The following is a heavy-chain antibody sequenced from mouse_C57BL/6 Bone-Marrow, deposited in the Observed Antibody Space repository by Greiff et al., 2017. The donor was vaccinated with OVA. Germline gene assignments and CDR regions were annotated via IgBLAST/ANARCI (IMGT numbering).Heavy chain of an antibody. D-gene: IGHD1-2*01. CDR2: IHPSDSDT. Sequence: QQRPGQGLEWIGRIHPSDSDTNYNQKFKGKATLTVDKSSSTAYMQLSSLTSEDSAVYYCAIRGLRPFAYWGQGTLVTVSA. J-gene: IGHJ3*01. CDR3: AIRGLRPFAY. V-gene: IGHV1-74*01.